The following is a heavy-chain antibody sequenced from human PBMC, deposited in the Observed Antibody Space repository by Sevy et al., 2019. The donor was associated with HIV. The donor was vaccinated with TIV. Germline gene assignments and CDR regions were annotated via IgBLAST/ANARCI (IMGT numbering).Heavy chain of an antibody. CDR2: IWKDGSNK. V-gene: IGHV3-33*01. CDR1: GFTFSNYG. Sequence: GGSLRLSCAASGFTFSNYGMHWVRQAPGKGLEWVAVIWKDGSNKYFANSVNGRFTISRDNFKNTHYLQMNSLRIEDTAVYFCARGGDFNDRSAKRDFDYWGQGTLVTVSS. D-gene: IGHD3-22*01. J-gene: IGHJ4*02. CDR3: ARGGDFNDRSAKRDFDY.